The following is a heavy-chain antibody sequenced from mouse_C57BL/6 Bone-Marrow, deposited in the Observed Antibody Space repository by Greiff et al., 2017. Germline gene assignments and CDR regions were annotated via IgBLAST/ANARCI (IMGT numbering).Heavy chain of an antibody. CDR1: GFTFSSYG. J-gene: IGHJ2*01. Sequence: EVMLVESGGDLVKPGGSLKLPCAASGFTFSSYGMSWVRQTPDKRLEWVATISSGGSSPYSPDSVKGRFTISRDNAKNTLYLQMCSRKSEDTAMYYCSCDGYHTLYFDYWGQGTTLTVSS. V-gene: IGHV5-6*02. D-gene: IGHD2-3*01. CDR3: SCDGYHTLYFDY. CDR2: ISSGGSSP.